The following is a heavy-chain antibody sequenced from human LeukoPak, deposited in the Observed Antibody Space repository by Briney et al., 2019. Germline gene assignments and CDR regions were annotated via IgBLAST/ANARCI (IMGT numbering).Heavy chain of an antibody. V-gene: IGHV4-39*07. D-gene: IGHD6-13*01. Sequence: SETLSLTCTVSGGSISSSSYYWGWIRQPPGKGLEWIGSIYYSGSTYYNPSLKSRVTISVDTSKNQFSLKLSSVTAADTAVYYCARSRPNQLEYSSSWNLDYWGQGTLVTVSS. J-gene: IGHJ4*02. CDR1: GGSISSSSYY. CDR3: ARSRPNQLEYSSSWNLDY. CDR2: IYYSGST.